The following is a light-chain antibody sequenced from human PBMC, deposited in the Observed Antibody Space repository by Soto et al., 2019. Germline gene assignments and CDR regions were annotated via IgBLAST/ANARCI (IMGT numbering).Light chain of an antibody. J-gene: IGKJ2*01. V-gene: IGKV1-5*01. CDR2: DVS. CDR1: QTVERW. CDR3: QQYKDYVYT. Sequence: DIQMTQSPSTLSASVGDRVIITCRASQTVERWMAWYQQKPGKAPKLLISDVSTLERGVPSGFSGSGSATEFTLTISGLQPDDFATYYCQQYKDYVYTFGQGTKVESK.